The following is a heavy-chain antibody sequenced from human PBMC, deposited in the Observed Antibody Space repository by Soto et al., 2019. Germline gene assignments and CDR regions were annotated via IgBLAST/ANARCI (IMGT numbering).Heavy chain of an antibody. D-gene: IGHD1-26*01. V-gene: IGHV3-30*03. Sequence: QVHLVESEGGVVLPGRSLRLSCADSGFTFSSYAMHWVRQAPGKGLEWVAFITADGSSKHYADSVRGRFIISRDNSKNRPKLQMNSMRDEAAAVYYCGSGIVGASDSSGLDVWGQGTPLTFSS. CDR2: ITADGSSK. CDR1: GFTFSSYA. CDR3: GSGIVGASDSSGLDV. J-gene: IGHJ6*02.